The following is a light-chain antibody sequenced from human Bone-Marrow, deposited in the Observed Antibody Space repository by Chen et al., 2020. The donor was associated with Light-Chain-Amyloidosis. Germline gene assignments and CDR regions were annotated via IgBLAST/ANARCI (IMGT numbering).Light chain of an antibody. CDR3: ASHVRGYNVI. J-gene: IGLJ2*01. CDR1: SNDDNDYLY. V-gene: IGLV2-8*01. CDR2: EVN. Sequence: QSALTQPPSASGSPGQSVTISCTGTSNDDNDYLYVSWFQQYPGRAPKLIIYEVNVRPSGVPDRFSGSKAGNRASLTVSGRQPEDEADYCCASHVRGYNVIFGGGTKLTVL.